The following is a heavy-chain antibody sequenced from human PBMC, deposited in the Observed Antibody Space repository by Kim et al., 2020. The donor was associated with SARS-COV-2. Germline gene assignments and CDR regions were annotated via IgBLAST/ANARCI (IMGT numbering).Heavy chain of an antibody. CDR3: ARHAWFDP. CDR2: GRAT. V-gene: IGHV3-66*04. Sequence: GRATFYADSWKGRYTIARDSSKNTLYLQMNSLRVEDTAVYYCARHAWFDPWGQETLVTVSS. J-gene: IGHJ5*02.